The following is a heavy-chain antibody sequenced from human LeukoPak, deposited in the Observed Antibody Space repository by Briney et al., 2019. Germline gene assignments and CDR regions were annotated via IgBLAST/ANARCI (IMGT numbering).Heavy chain of an antibody. CDR1: GFSFLHYG. D-gene: IGHD2-15*01. V-gene: IGHV3-30*18. CDR3: AKDGYCSGGSCYANFFDR. J-gene: IGHJ4*02. CDR2: ISSDGSKE. Sequence: GRCLRLSCAASGFSFLHYGMHWVRQAPGKGLEGVAFISSDGSKEYYADSVKGRFTISRDNSKNTLSLHVNTPRAEDTAVFFCAKDGYCSGGSCYANFFDRWGQGTLVTVYS.